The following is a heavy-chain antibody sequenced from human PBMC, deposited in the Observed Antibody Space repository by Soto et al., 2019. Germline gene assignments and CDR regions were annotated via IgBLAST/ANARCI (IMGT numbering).Heavy chain of an antibody. CDR1: GGSFSGYY. CDR3: ARGTRGDCSSTSCLTFDI. Sequence: SETLSLTCAVYGGSFSGYYWSWIRQPPGKGLEWIGEINHSGSTNYNPSLKSRVTISVDTSKNQFSLKLSPVTAADTAVYYCARGTRGDCSSTSCLTFDIWGQGTMVTVSS. J-gene: IGHJ3*02. CDR2: INHSGST. V-gene: IGHV4-34*01. D-gene: IGHD2-2*01.